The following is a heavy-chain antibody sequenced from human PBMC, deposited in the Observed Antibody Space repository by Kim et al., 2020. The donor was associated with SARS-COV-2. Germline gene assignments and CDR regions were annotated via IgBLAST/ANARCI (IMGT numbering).Heavy chain of an antibody. D-gene: IGHD6-19*01. CDR1: GFTFSGYV. V-gene: IGHV3-23*01. CDR2: ITGSGTST. CDR3: ARRSGQSGGWGFFDY. Sequence: GGSLRLSCVASGFTFSGYVMSWVRQAPGEGLEWVSGITGSGTSTFYADSVKGRFTISRDNSKNTLCLQMNSLRADDTALYYCARRSGQSGGWGFFDYWGQGTLVTVSS. J-gene: IGHJ4*02.